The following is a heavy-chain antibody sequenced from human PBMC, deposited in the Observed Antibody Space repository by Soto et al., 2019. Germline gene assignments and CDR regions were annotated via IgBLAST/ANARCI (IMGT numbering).Heavy chain of an antibody. V-gene: IGHV3-23*01. CDR1: TFTFKKYV. D-gene: IGHD3-10*01. CDR2: ITGTGGAT. CDR3: ATGAPPPPSVYYGLDL. J-gene: IGHJ6*02. Sequence: EMQLLESGGGLVRPGGSLRLSCAASTFTFKKYVMSWVRQSPGMGLEWVSAITGTGGATYYAESVKGRFTVSRDNSNNPLLLQMNTLRVEDTAVYFCATGAPPPPSVYYGLDLWGQGTTVTVS.